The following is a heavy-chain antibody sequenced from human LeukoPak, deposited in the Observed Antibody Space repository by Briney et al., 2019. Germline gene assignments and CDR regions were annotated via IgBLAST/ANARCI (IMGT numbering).Heavy chain of an antibody. CDR3: AREDYDFWSGYRIKSLAY. V-gene: IGHV3-30*02. CDR1: GFTFSSYG. D-gene: IGHD3-3*01. J-gene: IGHJ4*02. Sequence: GGSLSLSCAASGFTFSSYGMNWVRKAPGKGLEWVAFIRYDGSNKYYADSVKGRFTISRDNAKNSLSLQMNSLRAEDTAVYYCAREDYDFWSGYRIKSLAYWGQGTLVTVSS. CDR2: IRYDGSNK.